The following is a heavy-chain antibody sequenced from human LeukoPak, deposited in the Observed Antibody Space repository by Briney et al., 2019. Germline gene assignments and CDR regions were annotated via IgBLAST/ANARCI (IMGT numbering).Heavy chain of an antibody. J-gene: IGHJ3*02. CDR3: ARKNSFDAFDI. CDR1: GYTFSHYA. Sequence: ASVKLSCKSSGYTFSHYAMNWARQVPGQGLVWMGWIHTHTGNPTYAQGFPGRFVFSLDTSVSTTYLQISDIKAEDNAVYYCARKNSFDAFDIWGQGTMVTVSS. V-gene: IGHV7-4-1*02. D-gene: IGHD2/OR15-2a*01. CDR2: IHTHTGNP.